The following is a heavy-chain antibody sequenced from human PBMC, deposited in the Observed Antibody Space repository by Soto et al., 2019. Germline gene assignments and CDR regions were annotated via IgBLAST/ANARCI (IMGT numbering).Heavy chain of an antibody. Sequence: EVQLLESGGGLVQPVGSLRLSCAAAGFTFSSYAMSWVRQAPGKVLEWVSAISGSGGSTYYADCVKGRFTSSRDNSKNTLYLQMNSLRAEDTAVYYCAKDLSSLELRRDFDYWGQGTLVTVSS. CDR3: AKDLSSLELRRDFDY. V-gene: IGHV3-23*01. CDR1: GFTFSSYA. D-gene: IGHD1-7*01. J-gene: IGHJ4*02. CDR2: ISGSGGST.